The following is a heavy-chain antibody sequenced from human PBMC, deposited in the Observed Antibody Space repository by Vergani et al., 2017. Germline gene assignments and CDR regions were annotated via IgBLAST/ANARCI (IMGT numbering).Heavy chain of an antibody. CDR1: GDSIRISHYY. D-gene: IGHD3-10*01. Sequence: QLQLQESGPGLVKPSETLSLSCRVPGDSIRISHYYWGFIRQPPGKGLEWIGSISSMGSPSSNPTLKSRLSFSVETSKSLFSLSRKYVTATDTGMYYCTRPVGPSAIADGYHVWGQGTMVTVS. CDR3: TRPVGPSAIADGYHV. J-gene: IGHJ3*01. V-gene: IGHV4-39*02. CDR2: ISSMGSP.